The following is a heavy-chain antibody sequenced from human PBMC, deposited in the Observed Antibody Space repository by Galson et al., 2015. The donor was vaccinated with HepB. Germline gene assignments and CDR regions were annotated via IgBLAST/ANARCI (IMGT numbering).Heavy chain of an antibody. Sequence: SLRLSCAASGFIFSDYYMSWIRQAPGKGLEWISYIGNSGNTIYYADSVKGRFTISRDNARNSLYLQMKSLRADDTAVYYCAREGWLRAGYFDDWGQGTRVTVSS. V-gene: IGHV3-11*01. CDR2: IGNSGNTI. D-gene: IGHD5-12*01. CDR3: AREGWLRAGYFDD. CDR1: GFIFSDYY. J-gene: IGHJ4*02.